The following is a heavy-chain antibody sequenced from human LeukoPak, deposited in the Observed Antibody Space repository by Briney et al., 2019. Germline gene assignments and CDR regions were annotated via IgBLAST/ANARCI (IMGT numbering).Heavy chain of an antibody. CDR2: INTSGST. D-gene: IGHD6-25*01. CDR1: GGSISSYY. CDR3: AREGGDPSWLDP. V-gene: IGHV4-4*07. J-gene: IGHJ5*02. Sequence: SETLSLTCTVSGGSISSYYWTWIRQSAGKGLEWIGRINTSGSTNYNPSLRSRVTMSVNTSKNQFSLNLTSVTAADTAVYSCAREGGDPSWLDPWGQGTLVNVSS.